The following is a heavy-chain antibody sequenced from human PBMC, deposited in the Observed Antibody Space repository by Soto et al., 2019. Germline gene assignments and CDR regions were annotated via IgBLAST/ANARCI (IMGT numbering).Heavy chain of an antibody. Sequence: HPGGSLRLSCAASGFTFSSYGMHWVRQAPGKGLEWVAVIWHDGSNKYYADSLKGRFTISRDNSKKTLYLQVNSLRAEDTAVYFCARDDYDSSGYYYVDYWGQGTLVTVSS. V-gene: IGHV3-33*01. CDR1: GFTFSSYG. CDR3: ARDDYDSSGYYYVDY. CDR2: IWHDGSNK. J-gene: IGHJ4*02. D-gene: IGHD3-22*01.